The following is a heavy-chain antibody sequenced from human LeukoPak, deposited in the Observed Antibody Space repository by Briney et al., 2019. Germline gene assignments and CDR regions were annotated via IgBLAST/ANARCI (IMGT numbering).Heavy chain of an antibody. CDR3: ARQTDYYDSSGYYQRYFDY. CDR1: GGSISSSSYY. J-gene: IGHJ4*02. D-gene: IGHD3-22*01. CDR2: IYYSGST. Sequence: SETLSLTCTVSGGSISSSSYYWGWIRQPPGKGLEWIGSIYYSGSTYYNPSLKSRVTISVDTSKNQFPLKLSSVTAADTAVYYCARQTDYYDSSGYYQRYFDYWGQGTLVTVSS. V-gene: IGHV4-39*01.